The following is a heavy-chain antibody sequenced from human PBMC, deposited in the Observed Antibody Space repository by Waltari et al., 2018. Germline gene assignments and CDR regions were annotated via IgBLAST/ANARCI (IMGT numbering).Heavy chain of an antibody. Sequence: QVQLVQSGAEVQKPGAPVKVSCKASAYTFTSYDIHWVRQATGQGLEWMGWMNPNSGNTGYAQKFQGRVTMTRNTSISTAYMELSSLRSEDTAVYYCARGGSGSSSRLAAFDIWGQGTMVTVSS. V-gene: IGHV1-8*01. CDR2: MNPNSGNT. D-gene: IGHD3-10*01. CDR3: ARGGSGSSSRLAAFDI. J-gene: IGHJ3*02. CDR1: AYTFTSYD.